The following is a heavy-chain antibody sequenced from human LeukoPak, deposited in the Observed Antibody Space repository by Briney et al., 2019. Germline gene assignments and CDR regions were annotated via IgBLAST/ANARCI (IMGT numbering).Heavy chain of an antibody. CDR3: ATPYSGGYHGLDI. CDR1: GGSISSSIYY. V-gene: IGHV4-39*01. Sequence: SETLSLTCTVSGGSISSSIYYWAWIRQPPGKGLEWIGSIYYSGATYYNPSLKSRVTISIDTSKSQFSLKLSSVTAADTAVYYCATPYSGGYHGLDIWGQGTMVTVSS. CDR2: IYYSGAT. D-gene: IGHD1-26*01. J-gene: IGHJ3*02.